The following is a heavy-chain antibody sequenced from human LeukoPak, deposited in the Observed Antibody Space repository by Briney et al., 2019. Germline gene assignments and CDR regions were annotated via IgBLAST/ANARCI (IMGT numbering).Heavy chain of an antibody. Sequence: PGGSLRLSCAASGFNFNNFAMHWDRQVPGRGLEWVAVISYYETNKYYADSVRGRFTISRDNSNSTLYLQMNSLRPDDTAVYFCARGLGSSWQVSPSDYWGQGALVAVSS. V-gene: IGHV3-30-3*01. CDR3: ARGLGSSWQVSPSDY. D-gene: IGHD6-13*01. CDR2: ISYYETNK. CDR1: GFNFNNFA. J-gene: IGHJ4*02.